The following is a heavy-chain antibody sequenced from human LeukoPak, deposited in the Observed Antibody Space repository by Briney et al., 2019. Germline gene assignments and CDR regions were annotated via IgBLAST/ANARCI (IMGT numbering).Heavy chain of an antibody. Sequence: SETLSLTCTVSGGSISSYYWSWIRQPPGKGLEWIGYIYYSGSTNYNPSLKSRVTISVDTSKNQFSLKLSSVTAADTAVYHCARDHSSSWYFWFDPWGQGTLVTVSS. J-gene: IGHJ5*02. D-gene: IGHD6-13*01. CDR2: IYYSGST. V-gene: IGHV4-59*01. CDR3: ARDHSSSWYFWFDP. CDR1: GGSISSYY.